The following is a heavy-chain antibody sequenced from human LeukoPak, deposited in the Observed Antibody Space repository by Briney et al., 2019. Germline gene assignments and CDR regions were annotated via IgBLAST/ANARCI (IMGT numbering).Heavy chain of an antibody. CDR3: ARLPRGDYDSSVVDY. J-gene: IGHJ4*02. CDR1: GGSFSGYY. V-gene: IGHV4-34*01. CDR2: INHSGST. D-gene: IGHD3-22*01. Sequence: SETLSLTCAVYGGSFSGYYWSCIRQPPGKGLEWIGEINHSGSTNYNPSLKSRVTISVDTSKNQFSLKLSSVTAADTAVYYCARLPRGDYDSSVVDYWGQGTLVTVSS.